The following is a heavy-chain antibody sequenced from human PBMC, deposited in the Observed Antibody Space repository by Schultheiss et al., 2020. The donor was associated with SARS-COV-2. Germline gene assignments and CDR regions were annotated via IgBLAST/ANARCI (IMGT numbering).Heavy chain of an antibody. D-gene: IGHD4-23*01. Sequence: ASVKVSCKASGYTFTGYYMHWVRQAPGQGLEWMGWINPNSGGTNYAQKFQGRVTITADESTSTAYMELSSLRSEDTAVYYCARVGGDYYYYGMDVWGQGTTVTVAS. CDR3: ARVGGDYYYYGMDV. CDR2: INPNSGGT. V-gene: IGHV1-2*02. J-gene: IGHJ6*02. CDR1: GYTFTGYY.